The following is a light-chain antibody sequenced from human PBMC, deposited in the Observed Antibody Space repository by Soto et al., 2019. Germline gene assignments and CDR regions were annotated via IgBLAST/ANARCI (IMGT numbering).Light chain of an antibody. CDR3: QQSYSTTWT. CDR2: AAS. V-gene: IGKV1-39*01. Sequence: DIQMTQSPSSLSASVGDRVTITCRASQIISSYLHWYQQKPGKAPKLLIYAASSLQSGVPSRFSGSGSGTDFTLTISSRQPEDLATYYCQQSYSTTWTFGQGTKVEIK. CDR1: QIISSY. J-gene: IGKJ1*01.